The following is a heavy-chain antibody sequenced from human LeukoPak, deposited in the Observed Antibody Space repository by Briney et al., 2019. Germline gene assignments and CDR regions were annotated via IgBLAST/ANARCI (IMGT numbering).Heavy chain of an antibody. Sequence: ASVKVSCKASGYTFTGYYMHWVRQAPGKGLEWMGGFDPEDGETIYAQKFQGRVTMTEDTSTDTAYMELSSLRSEDTAVYYCATGMVMPYYFDYWGQGTLVTVSS. J-gene: IGHJ4*02. V-gene: IGHV1-24*01. CDR2: FDPEDGET. CDR1: GYTFTGYY. D-gene: IGHD3-16*01. CDR3: ATGMVMPYYFDY.